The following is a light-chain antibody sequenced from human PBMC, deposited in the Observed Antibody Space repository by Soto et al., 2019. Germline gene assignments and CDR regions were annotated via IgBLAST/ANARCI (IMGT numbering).Light chain of an antibody. CDR2: DVS. CDR3: SSYTSISRALV. J-gene: IGLJ1*01. Sequence: QSALTQPASVSGSPGQSITISCTGTSSDVGGYNYVSWYQQHPGKAPKLMIYDVSNRPSGVSNRFSGSKSGNTASLTISGLQAEDEADYYCSSYTSISRALVFGTGTKLTVL. V-gene: IGLV2-14*01. CDR1: SSDVGGYNY.